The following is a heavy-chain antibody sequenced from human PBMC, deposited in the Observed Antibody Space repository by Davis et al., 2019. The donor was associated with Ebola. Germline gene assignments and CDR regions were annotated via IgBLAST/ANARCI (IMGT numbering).Heavy chain of an antibody. D-gene: IGHD3-22*01. CDR1: GGTFSSYA. V-gene: IGHV1-69*04. CDR3: AKSYSPLSSGYFDY. CDR2: IIPILGIA. Sequence: SVKVSCKASGGTFSSYAISWVRQAPGQGLEWMGRIIPILGIANYAQKFQGRVTITADKSTSTAYMELSSLRAEDTAVYYCAKSYSPLSSGYFDYWGQGTLVTVSS. J-gene: IGHJ4*02.